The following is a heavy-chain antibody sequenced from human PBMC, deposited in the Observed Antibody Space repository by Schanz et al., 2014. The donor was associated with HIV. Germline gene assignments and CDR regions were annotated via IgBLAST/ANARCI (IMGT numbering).Heavy chain of an antibody. V-gene: IGHV3-30*03. CDR3: ARDWSYDPYYYYGMDV. J-gene: IGHJ6*02. CDR2: ISYDGRNK. CDR1: GFTFSNYG. D-gene: IGHD5-12*01. Sequence: VQLVESGGGVVRPGKSLRLSCEASGFTFSNYGMHWVRQAPGKGLEWVAVISYDGRNKKYGESVKGRFTVSRDNAKNTVYLQMHSLRAEDTAVYYCARDWSYDPYYYYGMDVWGQGTTVTVSS.